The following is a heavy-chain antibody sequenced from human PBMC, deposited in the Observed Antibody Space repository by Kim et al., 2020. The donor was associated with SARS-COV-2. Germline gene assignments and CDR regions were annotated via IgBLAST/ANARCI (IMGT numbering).Heavy chain of an antibody. Sequence: INHSGSTNYNPSLKSRVIISVDTSKNQFSLKLSSVTAADTAVYYCARGGHMTTVTVPGLYYSYYYMDVWGKGTTVTVSS. V-gene: IGHV4-34*01. J-gene: IGHJ6*03. CDR2: INHSGST. CDR3: ARGGHMTTVTVPGLYYSYYYMDV. D-gene: IGHD4-17*01.